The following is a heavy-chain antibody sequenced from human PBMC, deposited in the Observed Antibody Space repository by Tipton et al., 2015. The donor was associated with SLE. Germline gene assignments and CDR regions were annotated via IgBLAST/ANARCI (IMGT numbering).Heavy chain of an antibody. V-gene: IGHV3-30*02. J-gene: IGHJ6*02. CDR1: RFTFSSYA. CDR3: AKERHNYFYYGMDV. Sequence: SLRLSCAASRFTFSSYAIHWVRQAPGKGLEWVAFIRYDGSNRYYADSVKGRFTISRDNSKNTLYLQMNSLRVEDTAVYYCAKERHNYFYYGMDVWGQGTTVTVSS. CDR2: IRYDGSNR.